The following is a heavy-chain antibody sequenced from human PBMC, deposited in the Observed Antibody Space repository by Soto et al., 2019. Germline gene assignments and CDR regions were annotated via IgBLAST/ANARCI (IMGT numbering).Heavy chain of an antibody. J-gene: IGHJ4*02. CDR1: GYTFTNFH. D-gene: IGHD3-10*01. Sequence: QVQLVQSGAEVRKPGASVKVSCKASGYTFTNFHFNWVRQATGQGLEWIGWMNPYSGDTGYAQNFQGRVTMTRYTSINTAYMEMTSLRSDDTAVYYCARGSPGPVDHWGQGTPVPVSS. V-gene: IGHV1-8*02. CDR2: MNPYSGDT. CDR3: ARGSPGPVDH.